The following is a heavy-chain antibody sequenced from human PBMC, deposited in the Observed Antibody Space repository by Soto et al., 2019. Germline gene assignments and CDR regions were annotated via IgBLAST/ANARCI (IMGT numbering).Heavy chain of an antibody. J-gene: IGHJ6*02. CDR2: IYYSGST. V-gene: IGHV4-59*01. CDR1: GGSISSYY. Sequence: PSEALSLTCTVSGGSISSYYWRWIRQPPGKGLEWIAYIYYSGSTNYNPSLKSRVTISVDTSKNHFSLKLSSVTAADTAVYDCAIESYGMDVWGQGTTVTVSS. CDR3: AIESYGMDV.